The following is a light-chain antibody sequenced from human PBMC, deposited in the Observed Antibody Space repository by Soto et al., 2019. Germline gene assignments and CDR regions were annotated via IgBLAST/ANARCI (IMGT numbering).Light chain of an antibody. CDR1: QSIRTW. J-gene: IGKJ1*01. Sequence: DIQMTQSPSTLSASVGDRVTITFRASQSIRTWLAWYQQKPGRVPKLLIYDASSLESGVPSRFSGSASGTDFTLTISSLHPDDFAIYYCQQYSSYWTFGQGTKVDIK. V-gene: IGKV1-5*01. CDR2: DAS. CDR3: QQYSSYWT.